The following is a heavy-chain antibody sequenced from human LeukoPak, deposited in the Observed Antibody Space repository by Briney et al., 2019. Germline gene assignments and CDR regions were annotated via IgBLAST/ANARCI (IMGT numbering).Heavy chain of an antibody. J-gene: IGHJ4*02. V-gene: IGHV3-74*01. CDR2: INSDGSWT. CDR3: VSFYETY. CDR1: GNSW. D-gene: IGHD2-2*01. Sequence: AGSLRLSCAASGNSWMHWVRQAPGKGRVRVSHINSDGSWTSYADSVKGRFTISKDNAKNTVYLQMNNLRAEDTAVYYCVSFYETYWGRGTLVTVSS.